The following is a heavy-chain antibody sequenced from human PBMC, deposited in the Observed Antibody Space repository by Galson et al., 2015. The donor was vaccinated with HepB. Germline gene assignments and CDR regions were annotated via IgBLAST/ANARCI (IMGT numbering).Heavy chain of an antibody. Sequence: SVKVSCKASGYSFTSYDINWVRQATGQGLEWMGWMNPYSGDTGYAQKFQGRVTMTRNTAIRTAYIEVSSLRSEDTAVYYCAITSHSWLAMGAFDLWGQGTLVTVSS. CDR1: GYSFTSYD. J-gene: IGHJ3*01. V-gene: IGHV1-8*01. CDR2: MNPYSGDT. CDR3: AITSHSWLAMGAFDL. D-gene: IGHD6-19*01.